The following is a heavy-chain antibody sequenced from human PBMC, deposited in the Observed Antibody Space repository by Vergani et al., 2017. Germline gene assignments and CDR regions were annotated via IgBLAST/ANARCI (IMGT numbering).Heavy chain of an antibody. J-gene: IGHJ6*02. D-gene: IGHD6-13*01. Sequence: VQLLESGGGVVQPGRSLRLSCAASGFTFSSYAMHWVRQAPGKGLEWVAVISYDGSNKYYADSVKGRFTISRDNSKNTLYLQMNSLRAEDTAVYYCARDRGAAAGHHGDDYYGMDVWGQGTTVTVSS. CDR3: ARDRGAAAGHHGDDYYGMDV. V-gene: IGHV3-30-3*01. CDR1: GFTFSSYA. CDR2: ISYDGSNK.